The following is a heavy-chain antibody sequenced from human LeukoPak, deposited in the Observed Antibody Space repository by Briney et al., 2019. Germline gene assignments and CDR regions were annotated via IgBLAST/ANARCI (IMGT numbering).Heavy chain of an antibody. J-gene: IGHJ4*02. Sequence: ASVKVSCKASGYTFFSYSINWVRQAPGQGLEWMGWISPYNGNTDYTQKLQGRVTMTTATSTSTAYMELRSLRSDDTAVYYCARQVGERGIYYFDIWGQGTLVTVSS. D-gene: IGHD1-26*01. CDR1: GYTFFSYS. CDR3: ARQVGERGIYYFDI. V-gene: IGHV1-18*01. CDR2: ISPYNGNT.